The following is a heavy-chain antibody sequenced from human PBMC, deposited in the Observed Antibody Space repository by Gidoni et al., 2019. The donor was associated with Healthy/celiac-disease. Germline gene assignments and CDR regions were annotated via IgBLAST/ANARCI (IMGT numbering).Heavy chain of an antibody. V-gene: IGHV4-34*01. CDR2: INHSGST. CDR3: ARGGSIVLMVYASFDY. J-gene: IGHJ4*02. Sequence: QVQLQQWGAGLLKPSETLSLTCAVYGGSFSGYYWSWIRQPPGKGLEWIGEINHSGSTNYNPSLKSRVTISVDTSKNQFSLKLSSVTAADTAVYYCARGGSIVLMVYASFDYWGQGTLVTVSS. D-gene: IGHD2-8*01. CDR1: GGSFSGYY.